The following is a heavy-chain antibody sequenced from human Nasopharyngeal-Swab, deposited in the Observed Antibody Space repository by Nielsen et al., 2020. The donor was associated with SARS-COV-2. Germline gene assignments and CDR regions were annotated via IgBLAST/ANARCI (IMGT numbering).Heavy chain of an antibody. CDR2: ISSSSSYT. CDR3: ARILWYGGADYYMDV. D-gene: IGHD3-10*01. V-gene: IGHV3-11*06. Sequence: RQAPGKGLEWVSYISSSSSYTNYADSVKGRLTISRDNAKNSLYLQMSSLRAEDTAVYYCARILWYGGADYYMDVWGKGTTVTVSS. J-gene: IGHJ6*03.